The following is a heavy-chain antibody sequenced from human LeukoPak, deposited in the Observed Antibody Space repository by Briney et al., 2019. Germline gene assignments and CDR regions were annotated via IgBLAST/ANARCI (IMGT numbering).Heavy chain of an antibody. Sequence: PGGSLRLSFAAPGFTFSSYAMPWVRQAPGRGLEWVAVISYDGSNKYYADSVNGRFTISIDNSKNTLYLQLNSLRAEDTAVYYCAYGGNRKSFDYWGQGTLVTVSS. CDR1: GFTFSSYA. CDR3: AYGGNRKSFDY. J-gene: IGHJ4*02. D-gene: IGHD4-23*01. V-gene: IGHV3-30-3*01. CDR2: ISYDGSNK.